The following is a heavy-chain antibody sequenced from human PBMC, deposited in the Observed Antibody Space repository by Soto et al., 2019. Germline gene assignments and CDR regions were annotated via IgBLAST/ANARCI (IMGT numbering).Heavy chain of an antibody. J-gene: IGHJ6*02. D-gene: IGHD1-1*01. CDR3: SRTRVQGYYYYYGMDV. Sequence: GPTLVNPTETLTLTCTVSGFSLRNATMGVSWVRQPPGKALEWLAHIFSNDEKSYSTSLKSRLTISKDTSKSQVVLTMTNMDPVDTATYYCSRTRVQGYYYYYGMDVWGQGTTVTVSS. V-gene: IGHV2-26*01. CDR1: GFSLRNATMG. CDR2: IFSNDEK.